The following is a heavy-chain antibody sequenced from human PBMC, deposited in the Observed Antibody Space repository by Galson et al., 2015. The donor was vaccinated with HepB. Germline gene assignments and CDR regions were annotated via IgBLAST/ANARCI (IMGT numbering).Heavy chain of an antibody. CDR2: INPSGGST. J-gene: IGHJ5*02. CDR1: GYTFTSYY. CDR3: ARGYTSSFSWFDP. Sequence: SVKVSCKASGYTFTSYYMHWVRQAPGQGLEWMGIINPSGGSTTYAQKFQGRVTMTRDTSTSAVYMELSSLRSEDTAVYYCARGYTSSFSWFDPWGQGTLVTVSS. V-gene: IGHV1-46*03. D-gene: IGHD6-13*01.